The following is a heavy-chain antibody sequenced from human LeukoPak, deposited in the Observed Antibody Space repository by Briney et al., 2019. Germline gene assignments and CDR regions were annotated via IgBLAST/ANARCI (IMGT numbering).Heavy chain of an antibody. CDR2: IYYSGST. Sequence: PSETLSLTCTVSGGSISSGDYYWSWIRQPPGKGLEWIGYIYYSGSTYYNPSLKSRVTISVDTSKNQFSLKLSSVTAAGTAVYYCARWLQPYWYFDLWGRGTLVTVSS. CDR3: ARWLQPYWYFDL. D-gene: IGHD5-24*01. V-gene: IGHV4-30-4*01. J-gene: IGHJ2*01. CDR1: GGSISSGDYY.